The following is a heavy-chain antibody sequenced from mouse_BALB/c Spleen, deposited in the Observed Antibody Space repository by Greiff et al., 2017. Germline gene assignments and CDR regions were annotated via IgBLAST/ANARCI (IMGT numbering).Heavy chain of an antibody. Sequence: VMLVESGPGLVAPSQSLSITCTVSGFSLTSYGVHWVRQPPGKGLEWLGVIWAGGSTNYNSALMSRLSISKDNSKSQVFLKMHSLQTNDTAMYYCARDGDYYGSSPWFAYWGQGTLVTVSA. J-gene: IGHJ3*01. CDR3: ARDGDYYGSSPWFAY. CDR2: IWAGGST. V-gene: IGHV2-9*02. CDR1: GFSLTSYG. D-gene: IGHD1-1*01.